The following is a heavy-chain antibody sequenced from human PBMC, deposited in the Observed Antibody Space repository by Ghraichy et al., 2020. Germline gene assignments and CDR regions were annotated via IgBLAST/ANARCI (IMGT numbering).Heavy chain of an antibody. J-gene: IGHJ5*02. D-gene: IGHD6-19*01. V-gene: IGHV1-18*04. CDR3: ARDPSPGRIAVAGWENWFDP. CDR1: GYTFTSYG. CDR2: ISAYNGNT. Sequence: ASVKVSCKASGYTFTSYGISWVRQAPGQGLEWMGWISAYNGNTNYAQKLQGRVTMTTDTSTSTAYMELRSLRSDDTAVYYCARDPSPGRIAVAGWENWFDPWGQGTLVTVSS.